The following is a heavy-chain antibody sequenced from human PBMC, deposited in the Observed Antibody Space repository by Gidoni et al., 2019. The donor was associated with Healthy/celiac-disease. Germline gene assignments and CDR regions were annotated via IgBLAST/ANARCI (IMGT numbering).Heavy chain of an antibody. V-gene: IGHV1-69*01. CDR1: GGTFSSYA. CDR3: ARSLTPPSGMDV. J-gene: IGHJ6*02. CDR2: IIPIFGTA. Sequence: QVQLVQSGAAVTKPGSSVQVSCKASGGTFSSYAISWVRQAPGQVLEWMGGIIPIFGTANYAQKFQGRVTITADESTSTAYMELSSLRAEDTAVYYCARSLTPPSGMDVWGQGTTVTVSS.